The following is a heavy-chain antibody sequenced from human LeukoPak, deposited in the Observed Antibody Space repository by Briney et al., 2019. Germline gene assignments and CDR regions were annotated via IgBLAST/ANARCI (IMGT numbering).Heavy chain of an antibody. CDR2: IYSGGST. CDR1: GFTVSSNY. V-gene: IGHV3-53*01. J-gene: IGHJ4*02. Sequence: GGSLRLSCAASGFTVSSNYMSWVRQAPGKGLEWVSVIYSGGSTYYADSVKGRFTITRDNSKNTLYLQMNSLRAEDTAVYYCAKVPRAELTYYFDYWGQGTLVTVSS. D-gene: IGHD1-7*01. CDR3: AKVPRAELTYYFDY.